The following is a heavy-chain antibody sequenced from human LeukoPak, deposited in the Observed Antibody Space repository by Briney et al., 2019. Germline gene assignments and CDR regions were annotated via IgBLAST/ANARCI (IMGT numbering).Heavy chain of an antibody. Sequence: SETLSLTCTVSNGSISPYYWSWIRRPAGKGLEWIGRVSTSGSTNYNPSLKSRVTISVDTSKNQFSLKLTSVTAADTAVYYCARCDYGLRCNWFDPWGQGTLVTVPS. CDR1: NGSISPYY. V-gene: IGHV4-4*07. CDR2: VSTSGST. J-gene: IGHJ5*02. D-gene: IGHD4-17*01. CDR3: ARCDYGLRCNWFDP.